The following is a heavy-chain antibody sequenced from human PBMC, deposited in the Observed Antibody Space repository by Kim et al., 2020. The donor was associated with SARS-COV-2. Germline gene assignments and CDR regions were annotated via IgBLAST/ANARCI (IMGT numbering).Heavy chain of an antibody. J-gene: IGHJ4*02. CDR3: ARLDYYGSGSYSTPFDY. Sequence: LKSRVTISVDTSKNQFSLKLSSVTAADTAVYYCARLDYYGSGSYSTPFDYWGQGTLVTVSS. V-gene: IGHV4-39*01. D-gene: IGHD3-10*01.